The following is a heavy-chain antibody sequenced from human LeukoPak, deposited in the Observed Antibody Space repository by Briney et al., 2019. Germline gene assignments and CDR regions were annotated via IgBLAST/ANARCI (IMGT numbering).Heavy chain of an antibody. Sequence: SETLSLTCAVYGGSFSGYHWSWIRQPPGKGLEWIGEINHSGSTNYNPSLKSRVTISVDTSKNQFSLKLSSVTAADTAVYYCARGWDLPDAFDIWGQGTMVTVSS. CDR2: INHSGST. CDR1: GGSFSGYH. J-gene: IGHJ3*02. CDR3: ARGWDLPDAFDI. V-gene: IGHV4-34*01. D-gene: IGHD1-26*01.